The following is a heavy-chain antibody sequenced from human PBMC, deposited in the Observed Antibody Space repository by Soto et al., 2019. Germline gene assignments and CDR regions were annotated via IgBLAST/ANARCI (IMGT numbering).Heavy chain of an antibody. V-gene: IGHV4-30-2*01. CDR1: GGSINSGGYS. Sequence: QLQLQESGSGLVKPSQTLSLTCVVSGGSINSGGYSWSWYRQPPGKGLEWIGYIYHSGSTYYNPSLKSRVAISVARSKNPFSLTLSSVTAADTAVYYCARVPDYWGQGALVTVSS. CDR3: ARVPDY. CDR2: IYHSGST. J-gene: IGHJ4*02.